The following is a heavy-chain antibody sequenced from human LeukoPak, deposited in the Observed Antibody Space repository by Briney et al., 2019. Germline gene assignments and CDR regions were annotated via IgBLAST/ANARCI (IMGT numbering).Heavy chain of an antibody. CDR2: ISGSGGST. Sequence: PGGSLRLSCAASGFTFSSYAMSWVRQAPGKGLEWVSAISGSGGSTYYADSVKGRFTISRDNSKNTLYLQMNSLGAEDTAVYYCAKDHIRGLPPTWFDPWGQGTLVTVSS. D-gene: IGHD2-21*01. J-gene: IGHJ5*02. CDR1: GFTFSSYA. CDR3: AKDHIRGLPPTWFDP. V-gene: IGHV3-23*01.